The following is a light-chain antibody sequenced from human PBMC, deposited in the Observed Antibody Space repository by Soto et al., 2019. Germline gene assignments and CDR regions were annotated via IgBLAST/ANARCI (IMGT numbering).Light chain of an antibody. V-gene: IGKV3-20*01. CDR3: QHYNYWPYT. CDR2: GAS. CDR1: QSVSSGH. J-gene: IGKJ2*01. Sequence: DIVLSQSPGTLSLSPGERASLSCRASQSVSSGHLAWYQQKPGQAPRLLIYGASSRATGIPDRFSGSGSGTDFTLTISSLQSEDFAVYYCQHYNYWPYTFGQGTKVDI.